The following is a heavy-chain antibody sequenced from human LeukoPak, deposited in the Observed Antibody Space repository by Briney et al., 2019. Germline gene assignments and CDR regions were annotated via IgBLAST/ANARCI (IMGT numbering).Heavy chain of an antibody. CDR1: GGSISSYY. V-gene: IGHV4-59*01. CDR3: ARGGGTAMVTDYYGMDV. D-gene: IGHD5-18*01. CDR2: IYYSGST. Sequence: SETLPLTCTVSGGSISSYYWSWIRQPPGKGLEWIGYIYYSGSTHYNPSLKSRVTISVDTAKNQFSLNLSSVTAADTAVYYCARGGGTAMVTDYYGMDVWGQGTTVTVSS. J-gene: IGHJ6*02.